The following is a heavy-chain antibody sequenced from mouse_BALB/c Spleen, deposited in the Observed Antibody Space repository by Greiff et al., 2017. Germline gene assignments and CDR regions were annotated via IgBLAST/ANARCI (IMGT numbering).Heavy chain of an antibody. CDR1: GYTFSSYW. V-gene: IGHV1-9*01. CDR2: ILPGSGST. Sequence: VQLQQSGAELMKPGASVKISCTATGYTFSSYWIEWVKQRPGHGLEWIGEILPGSGSTNYNEKFKGKATFTADTSSNTAYMQLSSLTSEDSAVYYCARDYGSSPFAYWGQGTLVTVSA. J-gene: IGHJ3*01. D-gene: IGHD1-1*01. CDR3: ARDYGSSPFAY.